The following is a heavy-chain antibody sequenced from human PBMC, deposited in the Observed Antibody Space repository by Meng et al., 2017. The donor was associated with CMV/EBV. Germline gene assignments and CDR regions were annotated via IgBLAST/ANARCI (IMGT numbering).Heavy chain of an antibody. Sequence: GESLKISCAASGFTFSSYDMHWVRQATGKGPEWVSAIGTAGDTYYPGSVKGRFTISRENAKNSLYLQMNSLRAGDTAVYYCARNYGMDVWGQGTTVTVSS. V-gene: IGHV3-13*01. CDR3: ARNYGMDV. J-gene: IGHJ6*02. CDR2: IGTAGDT. CDR1: GFTFSSYD.